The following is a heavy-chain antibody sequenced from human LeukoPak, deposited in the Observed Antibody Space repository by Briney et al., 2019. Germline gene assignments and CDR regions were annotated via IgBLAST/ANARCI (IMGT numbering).Heavy chain of an antibody. Sequence: SETLSLTCSVSGGSMSNYYWSWIRQPPGKGLDWIGYIYYRGSTNYNPSLKSRVTISVDTSKNQFSLKLSSVTAADTAVYYCARLYYYDSSGPAIWGQGTMVTVSS. CDR2: IYYRGST. V-gene: IGHV4-59*08. CDR3: ARLYYYDSSGPAI. CDR1: GGSMSNYY. D-gene: IGHD3-22*01. J-gene: IGHJ3*02.